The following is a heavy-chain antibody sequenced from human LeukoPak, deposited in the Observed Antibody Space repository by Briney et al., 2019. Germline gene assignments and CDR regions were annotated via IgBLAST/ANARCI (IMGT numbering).Heavy chain of an antibody. D-gene: IGHD3-22*01. Sequence: GGSLRLSCAASGFTFGSYWMSWVRQAPGEGLEWVGNINQDGSDIYYMDSVKGRFTMSRDNAKNSLYLQMNSLRADDTATYYCARDGDSSGYYAAFDIWGQGTMVTVSS. CDR2: INQDGSDI. CDR3: ARDGDSSGYYAAFDI. V-gene: IGHV3-7*01. CDR1: GFTFGSYW. J-gene: IGHJ3*02.